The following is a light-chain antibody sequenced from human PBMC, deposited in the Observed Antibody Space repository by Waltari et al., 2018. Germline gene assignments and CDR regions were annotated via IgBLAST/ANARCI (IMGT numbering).Light chain of an antibody. J-gene: IGLJ1*01. CDR3: QAWDSRSYV. CDR2: QDR. CDR1: TLGDKF. Sequence: SYELTQPPSVSVSPGQTASISCSGDTLGDKFASWYQQKPGQSPVLVIYQDRKRPSGIPERVSGSNSGNTATLTISGTQAMDDADYYCQAWDSRSYVFGTGTKVTVL. V-gene: IGLV3-1*01.